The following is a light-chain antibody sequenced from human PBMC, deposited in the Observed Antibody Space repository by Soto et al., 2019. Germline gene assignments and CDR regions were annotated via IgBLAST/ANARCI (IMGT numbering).Light chain of an antibody. V-gene: IGLV1-40*01. CDR1: SSNITAGYR. CDR3: PSYGSSLSDPYV. J-gene: IGLJ1*01. Sequence: QSVLTQPPSVSGAPGQRGTISCTGSSSNITAGYRLHWYQHLPGTAPKPLIYDNSNRPSGAPDRSSGSKSGPSASLAITGLPADDEADYYCPSYGSSLSDPYVFGXGTKVTVL. CDR2: DNS.